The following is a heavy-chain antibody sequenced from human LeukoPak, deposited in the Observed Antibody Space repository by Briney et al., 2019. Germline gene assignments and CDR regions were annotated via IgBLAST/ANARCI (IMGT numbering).Heavy chain of an antibody. V-gene: IGHV1-69*04. J-gene: IGHJ4*02. Sequence: GPSVKVSCKASVGTVSSYAIIWVRQAAGQGLEWMGRIIPILGIANYAQKFQGRVTITADKSTSTVYMELSSLRSEDTAVYYCARDRGDTAMGLGYFDYWGQGTLVTVSS. CDR3: ARDRGDTAMGLGYFDY. CDR2: IIPILGIA. D-gene: IGHD5-18*01. CDR1: VGTVSSYA.